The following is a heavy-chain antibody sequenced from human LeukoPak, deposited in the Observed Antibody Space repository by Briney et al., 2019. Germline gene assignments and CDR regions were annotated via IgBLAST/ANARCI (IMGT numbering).Heavy chain of an antibody. Sequence: ASVKVSCKASGYTFTDYFMHWMRQAPGQGLELMGWINPNNGDTNYAQKIQGRVTMTRDTSISTAYMELSRLRPDDTAVYYCARGPSHGAFDIWGQGTMVTVSS. CDR2: INPNNGDT. CDR1: GYTFTDYF. J-gene: IGHJ3*02. CDR3: ARGPSHGAFDI. V-gene: IGHV1-2*02.